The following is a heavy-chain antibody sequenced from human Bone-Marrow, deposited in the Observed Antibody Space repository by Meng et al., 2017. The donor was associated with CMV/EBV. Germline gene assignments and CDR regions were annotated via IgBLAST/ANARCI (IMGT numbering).Heavy chain of an antibody. J-gene: IGHJ6*02. CDR2: IWYDGSNK. CDR3: ARDASNYGMDV. CDR1: GFTFSSYG. D-gene: IGHD6-6*01. Sequence: GESLKISCAASGFTFSSYGMHWVRQAPGKGLEWVAVIWYDGSNKYYADSVKGRFTISRDNSKNTLYLQMNSLRAEDTAVYYCARDASNYGMDVWGQGTTVTVSS. V-gene: IGHV3-33*01.